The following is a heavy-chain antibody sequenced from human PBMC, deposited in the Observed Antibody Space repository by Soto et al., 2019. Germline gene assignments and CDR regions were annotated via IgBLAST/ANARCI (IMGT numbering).Heavy chain of an antibody. Sequence: GGSLRLSCAASGFTFSSYGMHWVRQAPCKGLECVAVIWYDGSNKYYADSVKGRFTISRDNSKNTLYLQMNSLRAEDTAVYYCARDPNDYDFWSGPNYYYMDVWGKGTTVTVSS. V-gene: IGHV3-33*01. CDR1: GFTFSSYG. D-gene: IGHD3-3*01. CDR2: IWYDGSNK. CDR3: ARDPNDYDFWSGPNYYYMDV. J-gene: IGHJ6*03.